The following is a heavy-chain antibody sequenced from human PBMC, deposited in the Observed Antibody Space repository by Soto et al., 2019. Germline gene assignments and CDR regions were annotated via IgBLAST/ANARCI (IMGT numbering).Heavy chain of an antibody. CDR1: GGSISSYY. CDR3: ARVVGIAAAGLNWFDP. CDR2: IYYSGST. D-gene: IGHD6-13*01. Sequence: SETLSLTCTVSGGSISSYYWSWIRQPPGKGLEWIGYIYYSGSTNCNPSLKSRVTISIDTSKNQFSLKLRSVTAADTAVYYCARVVGIAAAGLNWFDPWGQGTLVTVSS. V-gene: IGHV4-59*08. J-gene: IGHJ5*02.